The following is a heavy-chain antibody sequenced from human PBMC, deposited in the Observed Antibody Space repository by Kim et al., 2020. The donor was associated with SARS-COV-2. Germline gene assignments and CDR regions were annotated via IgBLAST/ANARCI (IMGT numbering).Heavy chain of an antibody. J-gene: IGHJ2*01. Sequence: SETLSLTCAVNGDPFSSYSRSWIRQAPGKGLEWIGAINEDGTSTINPSLESRMTKTADKLKKHFSLNFVSVTPADTAAYYCARVDDNYGWGSSAYW. CDR3: ARVDDNYGWGSSAYW. CDR1: GDPFSSYS. CDR2: INEDGTS. V-gene: IGHV4-34*01. D-gene: IGHD3-16*01.